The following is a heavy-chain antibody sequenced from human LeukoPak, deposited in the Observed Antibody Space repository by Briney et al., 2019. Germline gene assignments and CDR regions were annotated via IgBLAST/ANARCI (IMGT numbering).Heavy chain of an antibody. J-gene: IGHJ4*02. CDR1: GGSISSYY. Sequence: PSETLSLTCTVSGGSISSYYWSWIRQPPGKGLEWIGYIYYSGSTNYNPSLKSRVTISVDTSKNQFSLKLSSVTAADTAVYYCARSIAVAGDLYRYFDYWGQGTLVTVSS. D-gene: IGHD6-19*01. CDR2: IYYSGST. V-gene: IGHV4-59*01. CDR3: ARSIAVAGDLYRYFDY.